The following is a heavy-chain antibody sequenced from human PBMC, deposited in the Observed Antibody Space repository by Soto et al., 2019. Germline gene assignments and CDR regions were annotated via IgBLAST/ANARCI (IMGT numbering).Heavy chain of an antibody. D-gene: IGHD3-22*01. CDR2: IYHSGST. CDR1: GGSISSGGYS. J-gene: IGHJ4*02. CDR3: ARGTTMIVVAPLV. Sequence: PSETLSLTCAVSGGSISSGGYSWSWIRQPPGKGLEWIGYIYHSGSTYYNPSLKSRVTISVDRSKNQFSLKLSSVTAADTVVYYCARGTTMIVVAPLVWGQGTLVTVSS. V-gene: IGHV4-30-2*01.